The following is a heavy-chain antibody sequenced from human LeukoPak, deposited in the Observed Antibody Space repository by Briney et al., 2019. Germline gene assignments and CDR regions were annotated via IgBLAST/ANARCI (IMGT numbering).Heavy chain of an antibody. J-gene: IGHJ5*02. CDR3: VRDRHFWSGYYAGLFDP. D-gene: IGHD3-3*02. CDR1: GDSISRSTYY. CDR2: IYGNGAT. V-gene: IGHV4-61*02. Sequence: SETLSLTCTVSGDSISRSTYYWSWIRQPGGERLQWIGRIYGNGATTYNPSLKTRVTMSVDTSKNQFSLKLTSVTAADTAVYYCVRDRHFWSGYYAGLFDPWGQGTRVTVSS.